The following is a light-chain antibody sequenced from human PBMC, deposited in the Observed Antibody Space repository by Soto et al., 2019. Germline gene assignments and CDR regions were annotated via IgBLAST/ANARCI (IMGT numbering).Light chain of an antibody. V-gene: IGKV1-39*01. CDR2: AAS. CDR1: ESIARH. CDR3: QQSYSALSIT. J-gene: IGKJ5*01. Sequence: DIQMTQSPSSLSASVGDRVTITCRASESIARHLNWYQQKPGKAPKPLIYAASSLQNGVPSRFRGGGSGTDFTLTISNLQPEDFATYYCQQSYSALSITFGQGTRLEIK.